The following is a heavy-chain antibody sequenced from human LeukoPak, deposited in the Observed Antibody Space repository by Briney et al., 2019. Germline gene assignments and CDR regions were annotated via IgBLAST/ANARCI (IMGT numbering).Heavy chain of an antibody. CDR3: ARHVVGPGYSSIPNLDY. CDR1: GASISSGTYY. J-gene: IGHJ4*02. CDR2: LYYGGNT. D-gene: IGHD2-21*01. V-gene: IGHV4-39*01. Sequence: SETLSLTCSVSGASISSGTYYWAWIRQPPGKGLEWIGSLYYGGNTHYNPSLESRVTISVDTSRNHLSVRLTSVTAADTAVYYCARHVVGPGYSSIPNLDYWGQGTQVTVSS.